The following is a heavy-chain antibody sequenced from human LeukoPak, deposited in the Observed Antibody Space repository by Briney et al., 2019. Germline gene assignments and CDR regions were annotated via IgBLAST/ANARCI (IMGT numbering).Heavy chain of an antibody. D-gene: IGHD3-22*01. Sequence: ASVKVSCKTSGYPFTGFYMHWVRQAPGQGLEWMGWINPSSGGTNFAQKFQGRVTMTRDTSISTAYMELSRLRSDDTAVYYCARDYYDRETPFDSWGQGTLVTVSS. J-gene: IGHJ4*02. CDR3: ARDYYDRETPFDS. CDR1: GYPFTGFY. CDR2: INPSSGGT. V-gene: IGHV1-2*02.